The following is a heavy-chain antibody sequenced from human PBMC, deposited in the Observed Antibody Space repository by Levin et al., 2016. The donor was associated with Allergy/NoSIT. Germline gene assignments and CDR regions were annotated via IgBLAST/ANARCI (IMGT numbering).Heavy chain of an antibody. CDR2: ISSSSSYI. J-gene: IGHJ4*02. Sequence: WIRQPPGKGLEWVSSISSSSSYIYYADSVKGRFTISRDNAKNSLYLQMNSLRAEDTAVYYCARDSSIAVAMPDYWGQGTLVTVSS. CDR3: ARDSSIAVAMPDY. V-gene: IGHV3-21*01. D-gene: IGHD6-19*01.